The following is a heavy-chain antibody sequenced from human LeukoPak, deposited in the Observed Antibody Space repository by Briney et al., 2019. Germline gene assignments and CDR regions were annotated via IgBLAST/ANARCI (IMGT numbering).Heavy chain of an antibody. CDR3: ARDGNDYGDS. J-gene: IGHJ4*02. CDR1: GFTFSSYA. CDR2: ISYDGSNK. V-gene: IGHV3-30-3*01. Sequence: PGGSLRLSCAASGFTFSSYAMHWVRQAPGKGLEWVAVISYDGSNKYYADPVKGRFTISRDNSKNTLYLQMISLRAEDTAVYYCARDGNDYGDSWGQGTLVTVSS.